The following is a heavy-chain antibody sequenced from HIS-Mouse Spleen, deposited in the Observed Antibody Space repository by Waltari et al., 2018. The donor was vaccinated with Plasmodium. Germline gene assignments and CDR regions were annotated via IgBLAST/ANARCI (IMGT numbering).Heavy chain of an antibody. CDR2: IKQDGSEK. CDR3: ASSWYWYFDL. Sequence: EVQLVESGGGLVQPGGSLRLSCAASGFTFSSFWLRWVRQAPGKGLEWVANIKQDGSEKYYVDSVKGRFTISRDNAKNSLYLQMNSLRAEDTAVYYCASSWYWYFDLWGRGTLVTVSS. V-gene: IGHV3-7*01. CDR1: GFTFSSFW. J-gene: IGHJ2*01. D-gene: IGHD6-13*01.